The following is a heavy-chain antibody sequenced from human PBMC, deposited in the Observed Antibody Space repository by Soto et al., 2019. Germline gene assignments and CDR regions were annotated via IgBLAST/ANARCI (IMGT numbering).Heavy chain of an antibody. CDR1: GGSISSSSYY. D-gene: IGHD3-9*01. CDR2: IYYSGST. J-gene: IGHJ3*02. V-gene: IGHV4-39*01. Sequence: SETLSLTCTVSGGSISSSSYYWGWIRQPPGKGLEWIGSIYYSGSTYYNPSLKSRVTISVDTSKNQFSLKLSSVTAADTAVYYCARHGYYDILTGYYFNLGAFDIWGQGTMVTVSS. CDR3: ARHGYYDILTGYYFNLGAFDI.